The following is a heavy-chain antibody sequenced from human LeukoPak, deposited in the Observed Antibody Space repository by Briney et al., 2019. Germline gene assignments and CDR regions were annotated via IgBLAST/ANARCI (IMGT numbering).Heavy chain of an antibody. CDR1: GGSFSGYY. D-gene: IGHD3-3*01. V-gene: IGHV4-34*01. CDR3: ARAVRVRWSGYYPHFDY. J-gene: IGHJ4*02. Sequence: SETLSLTCAVYGGSFSGYYWSWIRQPPGKGLEWNGEINHSGSTNYSPSLKSRVTISVDTSKNQFSLKLSSVTAADTAVYYCARAVRVRWSGYYPHFDYWGQGTLVTVSS. CDR2: INHSGST.